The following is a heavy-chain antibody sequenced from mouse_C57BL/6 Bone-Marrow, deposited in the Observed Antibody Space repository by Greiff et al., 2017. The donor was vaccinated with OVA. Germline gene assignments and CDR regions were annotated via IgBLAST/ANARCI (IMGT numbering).Heavy chain of an antibody. CDR1: GYTFTSYW. CDR3: ARVTTVVAPYYLDY. CDR2: IDPSDSYT. D-gene: IGHD1-1*01. Sequence: VQLQQSGAELVMPGASVKLSCKASGYTFTSYWMHWVKQRPGQGLEWIGEIDPSDSYTNYNQKFKGKSTLTVDKSSSTAYMQLSSLTSEDSAVYYCARVTTVVAPYYLDYWGQGTTLTVSS. J-gene: IGHJ2*01. V-gene: IGHV1-69*01.